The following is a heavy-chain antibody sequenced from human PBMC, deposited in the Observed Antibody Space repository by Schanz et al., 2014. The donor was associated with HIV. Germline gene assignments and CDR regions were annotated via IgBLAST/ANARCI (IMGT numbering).Heavy chain of an antibody. J-gene: IGHJ1*01. V-gene: IGHV3-23*04. Sequence: EVPLVESGGGLIQPGGSLRLSCAASGFTFSSLGMSWVRQAPGEGLEWVSTVGYGGDNTYYADSVEGRFTISRDNSKNTVYLQMNSLRAEDTALYYCAKRGPYTGRYEYFQQWGQGTLVTVSS. CDR1: GFTFSSLG. CDR3: AKRGPYTGRYEYFQQ. CDR2: VGYGGDNT. D-gene: IGHD1-26*01.